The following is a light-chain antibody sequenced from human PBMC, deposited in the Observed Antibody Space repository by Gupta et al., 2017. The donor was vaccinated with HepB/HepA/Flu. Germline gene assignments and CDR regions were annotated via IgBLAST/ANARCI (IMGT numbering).Light chain of an antibody. CDR3: QQSHSTPWT. V-gene: IGKV1-39*01. CDR2: AAS. Sequence: LSASVGDRITITCWASQTIARSLNWYQQKPGKAPTLLTYAASNLQSGVPSRFSGSGSGIDFTLTISSLQPEDFATYYCQQSHSTPWTFGQGTKVEV. J-gene: IGKJ1*01. CDR1: QTIARS.